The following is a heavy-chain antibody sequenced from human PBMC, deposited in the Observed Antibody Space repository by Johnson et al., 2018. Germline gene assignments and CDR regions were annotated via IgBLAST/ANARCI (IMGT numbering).Heavy chain of an antibody. CDR2: IYHSGST. CDR3: ARGDMAAPPYYYYYDMDV. V-gene: IGHV4-39*07. CDR1: GGSISSSTYY. J-gene: IGHJ6*03. D-gene: IGHD5-24*01. Sequence: QVQLQESGPGLLKPSETLSLTCTVSGGSISSSTYYWGWLRQPPGKGLEWIGNIYHSGSTYYNPYLKGRVPISVDTSENQFSLKLSSVTAAGPAVYYCARGDMAAPPYYYYYDMDVWGKGTTVTVSS.